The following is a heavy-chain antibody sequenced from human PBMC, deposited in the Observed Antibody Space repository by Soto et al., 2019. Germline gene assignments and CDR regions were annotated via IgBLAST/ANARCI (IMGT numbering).Heavy chain of an antibody. D-gene: IGHD6-19*01. V-gene: IGHV1-18*01. Sequence: ASVKVSCKASGYTFTSYGISWVRQAPGRGLEWMGWISAYNGNTNYAQKLQGRVTMTTDTSTSTAYMELRSLRSDDTAVYYCARDLSRGWPPIDFDYWGQGTLVTVSS. CDR2: ISAYNGNT. CDR1: GYTFTSYG. J-gene: IGHJ4*02. CDR3: ARDLSRGWPPIDFDY.